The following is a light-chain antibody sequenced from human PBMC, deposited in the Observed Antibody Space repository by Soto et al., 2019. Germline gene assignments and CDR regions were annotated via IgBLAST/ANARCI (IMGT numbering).Light chain of an antibody. J-gene: IGLJ2*01. CDR1: SSDVGGYNY. CDR2: DVN. V-gene: IGLV2-14*01. CDR3: SSYTSSSTPHVV. Sequence: QSALTQPASVSGSPGQSITISCTGTSSDVGGYNYVSWYQQRPGKAPKLMIYDVNNRPSGVSNRFSGSKSGNTASLTISGLQAEDEADYYCSSYTSSSTPHVVFGGGTKLTVL.